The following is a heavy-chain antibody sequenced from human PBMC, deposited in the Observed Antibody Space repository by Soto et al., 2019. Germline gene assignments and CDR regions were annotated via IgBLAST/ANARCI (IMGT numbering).Heavy chain of an antibody. CDR2: IIPILGIA. J-gene: IGHJ6*02. D-gene: IGHD2-2*01. V-gene: IGHV1-69*02. CDR1: GGTFSSYT. Sequence: QVQLVQSGAEVKKPGSSVKVSCKASGGTFSSYTISWVRQAPGQGLEWMGRIIPILGIANYAQKFQGRVTITADKSTSTAYMELSSLRSEDTAVYYCASPVVPAAMDHHYYDGMDVWGQGPTVTVSS. CDR3: ASPVVPAAMDHHYYDGMDV.